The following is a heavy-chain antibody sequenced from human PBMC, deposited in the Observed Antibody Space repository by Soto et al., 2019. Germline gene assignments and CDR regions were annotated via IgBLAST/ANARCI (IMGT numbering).Heavy chain of an antibody. CDR3: ARESNYYDSSGYYYSYYYGMDV. Sequence: QVQLVQSGAEVKKPGASVKVSCKASGYTFTSYYMHWVRQAPGQVLEWMGIINPSGGSTSYAQKFQGRVTMTRDTCTSTVYMELSSLSSEDTAVYYCARESNYYDSSGYYYSYYYGMDVWGQGTTVTVSS. CDR2: INPSGGST. D-gene: IGHD3-22*01. J-gene: IGHJ6*02. V-gene: IGHV1-46*01. CDR1: GYTFTSYY.